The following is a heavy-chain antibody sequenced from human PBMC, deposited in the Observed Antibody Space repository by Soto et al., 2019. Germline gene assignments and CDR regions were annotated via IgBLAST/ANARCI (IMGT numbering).Heavy chain of an antibody. D-gene: IGHD6-19*01. J-gene: IGHJ5*02. V-gene: IGHV1-18*01. Sequence: QVQLVQSGAEVKKPGASVKVSCKASGYTFTSYGISWVRQAPGQGLEWMGWISAYNGNTNYAQKLQGRVTMTTDTSTISAYMELRSPSSDDTAVYYCARVVQPWLVLPWGQGTLVTVSS. CDR1: GYTFTSYG. CDR2: ISAYNGNT. CDR3: ARVVQPWLVLP.